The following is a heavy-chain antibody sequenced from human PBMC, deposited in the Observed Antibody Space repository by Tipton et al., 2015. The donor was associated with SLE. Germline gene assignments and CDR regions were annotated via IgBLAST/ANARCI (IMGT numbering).Heavy chain of an antibody. Sequence: GSLRLSCAASGFTFSSYWMHWVRQAPGKGLVWVSRINSDGSSTSYADSVKGRFTISRDNAKNTLYLQMNSLRAEDTAVYYCARDLSLYYYGSGSPIDYWGQGTLVTVSS. V-gene: IGHV3-74*01. J-gene: IGHJ4*02. CDR2: INSDGSST. CDR3: ARDLSLYYYGSGSPIDY. D-gene: IGHD3-10*01. CDR1: GFTFSSYW.